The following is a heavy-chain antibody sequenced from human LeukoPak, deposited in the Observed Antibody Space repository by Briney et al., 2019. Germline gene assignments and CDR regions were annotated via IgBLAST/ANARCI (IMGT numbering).Heavy chain of an antibody. J-gene: IGHJ4*02. CDR2: ISSNGGST. D-gene: IGHD2-15*01. V-gene: IGHV3-64*01. CDR3: AMANSGTFDY. Sequence: GGSLRLSCAASGFTFSSYSMNWVRQAPGKGLEYVSAISSNGGSTYYANSVKGRFTISRDNSKNTLYLQMGSLRAEDMAVYYCAMANSGTFDYWGQGTLVTVSS. CDR1: GFTFSSYS.